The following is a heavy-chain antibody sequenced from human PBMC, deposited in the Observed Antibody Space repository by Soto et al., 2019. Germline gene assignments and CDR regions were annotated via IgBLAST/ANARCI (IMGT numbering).Heavy chain of an antibody. D-gene: IGHD6-6*01. CDR2: TNPNSGGT. V-gene: IGHV1-2*04. J-gene: IGHJ6*02. CDR1: GYTFTGYY. CDR3: ARDPGYSSSGYYYYGMDV. Sequence: ASVKVSCKAAGYTFTGYYMHWVRQAPGQGLEWMGWTNPNSGGTNYAQKFQGWVTMTRDTSISTAYMELSRLRSDDTAVYYCARDPGYSSSGYYYYGMDVWGQGTTVTVSS.